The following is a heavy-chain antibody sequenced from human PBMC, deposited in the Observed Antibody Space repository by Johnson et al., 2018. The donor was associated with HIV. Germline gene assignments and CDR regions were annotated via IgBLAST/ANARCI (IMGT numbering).Heavy chain of an antibody. V-gene: IGHV3-23*04. CDR3: AKVGGVVIFSQLVDAFDI. J-gene: IGHJ3*02. D-gene: IGHD3-3*01. Sequence: VQLVESGGGLVQPGGSLRLSCAASGFTFSSYAMSCVRQAPGKGLEWVSAISGSGGSTYYADSVTGRFAISRDNSKNTLYLQMNSLRAEDTAVYYCAKVGGVVIFSQLVDAFDIWGQGTMVTVSS. CDR1: GFTFSSYA. CDR2: ISGSGGST.